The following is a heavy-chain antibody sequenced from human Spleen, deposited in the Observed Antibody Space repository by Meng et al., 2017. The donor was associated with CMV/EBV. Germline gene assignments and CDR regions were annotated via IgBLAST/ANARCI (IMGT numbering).Heavy chain of an antibody. J-gene: IGHJ3*02. V-gene: IGHV3-48*03. CDR1: GFTFSNYE. CDR2: ISTSGSTM. CDR3: ARDKWELRDAFDI. Sequence: GESLKISCAASGFTFSNYEMNWVRQAPGQGLEWVSYISTSGSTMYYADSVKGRFTVSRDNANNTVFLQMNSLRAEDTAVYYCARDKWELRDAFDIWGQGTMVTVSS. D-gene: IGHD1-26*01.